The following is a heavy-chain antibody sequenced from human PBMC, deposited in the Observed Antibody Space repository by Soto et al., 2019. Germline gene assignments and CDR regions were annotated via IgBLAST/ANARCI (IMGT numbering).Heavy chain of an antibody. V-gene: IGHV1-69*01. CDR2: IIPIFGIG. D-gene: IGHD3-3*01. CDR1: GGTFNRYA. CDR3: ARSATPLFGVVSIPSHDDSEMDV. Sequence: QVQLVQSGAEVKKPGSSVKVSCKASGGTFNRYAITWVRQAPGQGLEWMGGIIPIFGIGNDAQRFQGRVTSTGDESTGTAYMELSSLRSEDTGVYYCARSATPLFGVVSIPSHDDSEMDVWGQGTTVIVSS. J-gene: IGHJ6*02.